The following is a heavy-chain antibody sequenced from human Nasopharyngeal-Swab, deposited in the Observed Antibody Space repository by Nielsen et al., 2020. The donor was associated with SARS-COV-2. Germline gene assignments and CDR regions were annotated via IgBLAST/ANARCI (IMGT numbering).Heavy chain of an antibody. CDR3: AALTIAAAGRVAFDI. Sequence: SVKVSCKASGGTFSGYAISWVRQAPGQGLEWMGGIIPIFGTANYAQKFQGRVTITADKSTSTAYMELSSLRSEDTAVYYCAALTIAAAGRVAFDIWGQGTMVTVSS. CDR1: GGTFSGYA. J-gene: IGHJ3*02. V-gene: IGHV1-69*06. D-gene: IGHD6-13*01. CDR2: IIPIFGTA.